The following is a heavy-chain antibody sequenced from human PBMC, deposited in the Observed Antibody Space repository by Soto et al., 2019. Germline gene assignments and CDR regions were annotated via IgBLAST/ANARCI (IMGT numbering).Heavy chain of an antibody. J-gene: IGHJ5*02. CDR2: IYYSGST. CDR1: GGSISSSSYY. V-gene: IGHV4-39*01. CDR3: ARLRGSYPNWFDP. D-gene: IGHD1-26*01. Sequence: QLQLQESGPGLVKPSETLSLTCTVSGGSISSSSYYWGWIRQPPGKGLEWIGSIYYSGSTYYNPSLKSRVTISVDTSKNQFSLKLSSVTAADTAVYYCARLRGSYPNWFDPWGQGTLVTVSS.